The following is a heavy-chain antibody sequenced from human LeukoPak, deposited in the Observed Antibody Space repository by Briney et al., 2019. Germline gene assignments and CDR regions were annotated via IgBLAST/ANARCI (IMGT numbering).Heavy chain of an antibody. D-gene: IGHD6-6*01. Sequence: GSLRLSCAASGFTFSSYAMSWIRQPPGKGLEWIGYVYYTGSTNYNPSLKSRVTMFEDKSKNQFSLRLYSVTVAGTAVYYCARHFAYSSSSYFDYWGQGSLVTVSS. CDR3: ARHFAYSSSSYFDY. CDR1: GFTFSSYA. V-gene: IGHV4-59*08. J-gene: IGHJ4*02. CDR2: VYYTGST.